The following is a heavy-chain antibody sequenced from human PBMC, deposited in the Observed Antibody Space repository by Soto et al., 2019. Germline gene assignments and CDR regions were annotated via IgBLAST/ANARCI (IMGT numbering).Heavy chain of an antibody. J-gene: IGHJ3*02. D-gene: IGHD6-19*01. V-gene: IGHV3-74*01. CDR1: GFTFRNYW. CDR2: INSDGSST. CDR3: ARRGAGFDI. Sequence: EVQLVESGGGLVQPGGSPKLSCAASGFTFRNYWMQWVRQAPGKGLVWVSRINSDGSSTTYADSVKGRFTISRDNAKNTLYLEMNSLRAEDTAVYYCARRGAGFDIWGQGTMVTVSS.